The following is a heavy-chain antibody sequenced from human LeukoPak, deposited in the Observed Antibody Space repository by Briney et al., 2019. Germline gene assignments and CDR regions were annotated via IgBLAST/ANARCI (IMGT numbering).Heavy chain of an antibody. CDR1: GGSFSGYY. J-gene: IGHJ4*02. CDR2: INHSGST. CDR3: ASAIRYFDWLPSY. D-gene: IGHD3-9*01. Sequence: SETLSLTCAVYGGSFSGYYWSWIRQPPGKGLEWLGEINHSGSTNYNPSLKSRVTISVDTSKNQFSLKLSSVTAADTAVYYCASAIRYFDWLPSYWGQGTLVTVSS. V-gene: IGHV4-34*01.